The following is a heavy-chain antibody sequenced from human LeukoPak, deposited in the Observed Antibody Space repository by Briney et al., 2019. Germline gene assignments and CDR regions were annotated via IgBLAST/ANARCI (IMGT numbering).Heavy chain of an antibody. D-gene: IGHD6-6*01. CDR1: GGSISSYY. CDR3: ARSSTRMYGSSPMDY. CDR2: IYYSGST. J-gene: IGHJ4*02. V-gene: IGHV4-59*01. Sequence: SETLSLTCTVSGGSISSYYWSWIRQPPGKGLEWIGYIYYSGSTNYNPSLKSRITISVDTSKNQFSLKLSSVTAADTAVYYCARSSTRMYGSSPMDYLGQGTLVTVSS.